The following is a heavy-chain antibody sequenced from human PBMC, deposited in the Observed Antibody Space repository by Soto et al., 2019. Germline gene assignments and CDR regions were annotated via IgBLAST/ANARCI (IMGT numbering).Heavy chain of an antibody. CDR1: GDSVSSNSAA. Sequence: PSQTLSLTCAISGDSVSSNSAAWNWIRQSPSRGLEWLGRTYYRSKWYNDYAVSVKSRITINPDTSKNLFSLRLNSVTSEDTAVYYCARFPLLYSSGIAPPRKVYYLGMEVWGPGTTVTGSS. J-gene: IGHJ6*02. CDR2: TYYRSKWYN. V-gene: IGHV6-1*01. D-gene: IGHD6-19*01. CDR3: ARFPLLYSSGIAPPRKVYYLGMEV.